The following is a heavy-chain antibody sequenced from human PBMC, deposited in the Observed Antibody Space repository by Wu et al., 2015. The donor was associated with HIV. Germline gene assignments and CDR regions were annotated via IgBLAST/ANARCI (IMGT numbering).Heavy chain of an antibody. V-gene: IGHV1-46*01. Sequence: QVQLIQSGGEVKKPGASVRVSCTAFGYTFINNFLHWVRQVPGQGPEWMGVINPRTDSTTYAQAFEGRLTMTRDTSKNTMYMELSSLRSDDTAKYYCARERVDYDSGGYRAHRGYYFDYWGQGTLVIVSS. CDR3: ARERVDYDSGGYRAHRGYYFDY. CDR2: INPRTDST. D-gene: IGHD3-22*01. J-gene: IGHJ4*02. CDR1: GYTFINNF.